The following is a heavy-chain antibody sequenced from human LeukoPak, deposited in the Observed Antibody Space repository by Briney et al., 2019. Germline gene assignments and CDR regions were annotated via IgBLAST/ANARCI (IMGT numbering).Heavy chain of an antibody. Sequence: GGSLRLSCVVSGFTFSSYSMIWVRQAPGKGLQWVANMKKDGSETNYVDPVKGRFTISRDNAKNSLYLQMNSLRAEDTAVYYCGRHRSGSGTYFIDYWGQGTLVSVSS. CDR3: GRHRSGSGTYFIDY. V-gene: IGHV3-7*01. CDR1: GFTFSSYS. J-gene: IGHJ4*02. CDR2: MKKDGSET. D-gene: IGHD3-10*01.